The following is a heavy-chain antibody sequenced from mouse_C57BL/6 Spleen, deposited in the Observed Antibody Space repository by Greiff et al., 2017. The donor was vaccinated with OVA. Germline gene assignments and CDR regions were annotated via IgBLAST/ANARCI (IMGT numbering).Heavy chain of an antibody. CDR1: GYTFTSYG. J-gene: IGHJ4*01. CDR2: IYPRSGNT. Sequence: VQLQQSGAELARPGASVKLSCKASGYTFTSYGISWVKQRTGQGLEWIGEIYPRSGNTYYNEKFKGKATLTADKSSSTAYMELRSLTSEDSAVYFCARATVVEGYAMDYWGQGTSVTVSS. V-gene: IGHV1-81*01. D-gene: IGHD1-1*01. CDR3: ARATVVEGYAMDY.